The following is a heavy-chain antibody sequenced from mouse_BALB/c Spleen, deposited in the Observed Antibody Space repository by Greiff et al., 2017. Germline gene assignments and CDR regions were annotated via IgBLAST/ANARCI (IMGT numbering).Heavy chain of an antibody. CDR2: IRNKANGYTT. CDR1: GFTFTDYY. Sequence: VQLKESGGGLVQPGGSLRLSCATSGFTFTDYYMSWVRQPPGKALEWLGFIRNKANGYTTEYSASVKGRFTISRDNSQSILYLQMNTLRAEDSATYYCARGGGYWGQGTTLTVSS. V-gene: IGHV7-3*02. J-gene: IGHJ2*01. CDR3: ARGGGY.